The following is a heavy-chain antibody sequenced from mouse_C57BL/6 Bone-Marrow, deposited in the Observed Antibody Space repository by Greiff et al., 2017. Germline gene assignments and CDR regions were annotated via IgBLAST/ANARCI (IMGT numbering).Heavy chain of an antibody. V-gene: IGHV7-3*01. D-gene: IGHD1-1*01. CDR1: GFTFTDYY. CDR3: ARYVVATDYFDY. CDR2: IRNKANGYTT. Sequence: DVHLVESGGGLVQPGGSLSPSCAASGFTFTDYYMSWVRQPPGKALEWLGFIRNKANGYTTEYSASVKGRFTISRDNSQSILYLQMNALRAEDSATYYCARYVVATDYFDYWGQGTTLTVSS. J-gene: IGHJ2*01.